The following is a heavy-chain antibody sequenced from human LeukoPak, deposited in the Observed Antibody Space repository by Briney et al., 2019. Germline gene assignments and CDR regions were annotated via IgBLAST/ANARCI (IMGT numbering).Heavy chain of an antibody. CDR3: ARERSRIAFDI. CDR2: IHYSGST. CDR1: GGSISSYY. J-gene: IGHJ3*02. D-gene: IGHD1-14*01. Sequence: PETLSLTCTVSGGSISSYYWSWIRQPPGKGLEWIGYIHYSGSTHYNPSLKSRVTISVDTSKNQFSLKLSSVTAADTAVYYCARERSRIAFDIWGQGTMVTVSS. V-gene: IGHV4-59*12.